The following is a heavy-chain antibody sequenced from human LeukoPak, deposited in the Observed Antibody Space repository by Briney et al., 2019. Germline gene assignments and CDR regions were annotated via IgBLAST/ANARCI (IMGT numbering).Heavy chain of an antibody. CDR3: THRRTRDGYPDY. J-gene: IGHJ4*02. CDR2: IYWNDDR. Sequence: SGPTLVKPTQTLTLTCTFSGFSLSTSGVSVGWIRQPPGKALEWLTLIYWNDDRLYSPSLKSRLTITKDTSKNKVVLTMTNMDPVDSATYYCTHRRTRDGYPDYWGQGTLVTVSS. V-gene: IGHV2-5*01. CDR1: GFSLSTSGVS. D-gene: IGHD5-24*01.